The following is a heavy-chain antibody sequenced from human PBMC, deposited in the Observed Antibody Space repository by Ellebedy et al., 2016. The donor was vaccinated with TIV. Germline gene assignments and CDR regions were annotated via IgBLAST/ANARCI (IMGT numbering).Heavy chain of an antibody. D-gene: IGHD3-3*01. Sequence: GESLKISXKGSGYSFTSYWIGWVRQMPGKGLEWMGIIYPGDSDTRYSPSFQGQVTISADKSISTAYLQWSSLKASDTAMYYCARGLVIFGVVIMESAFDYWGQGTLVTVSS. J-gene: IGHJ4*02. V-gene: IGHV5-51*01. CDR1: GYSFTSYW. CDR3: ARGLVIFGVVIMESAFDY. CDR2: IYPGDSDT.